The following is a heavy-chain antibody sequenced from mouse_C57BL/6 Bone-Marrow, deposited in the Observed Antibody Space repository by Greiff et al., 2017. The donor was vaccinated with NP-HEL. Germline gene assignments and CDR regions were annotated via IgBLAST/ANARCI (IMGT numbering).Heavy chain of an antibody. D-gene: IGHD1-1*01. Sequence: QVQLKESGPGLVAPSQSLSITCTVSGFSLTSYGVHWVRQPPGKGLEWLVVIWSDGSTTYNSALNSRLCISKDNSKSQVFLKMNSLQTDDTAMYYGARHSTVVATGEYYFDYWGQGTTLTVSS. CDR3: ARHSTVVATGEYYFDY. V-gene: IGHV2-6-1*01. CDR1: GFSLTSYG. J-gene: IGHJ2*01. CDR2: IWSDGST.